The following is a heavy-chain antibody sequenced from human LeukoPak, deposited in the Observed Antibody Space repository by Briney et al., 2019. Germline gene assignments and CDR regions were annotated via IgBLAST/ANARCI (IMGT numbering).Heavy chain of an antibody. V-gene: IGHV4-4*07. Sequence: SETLSLTCTVSGGSISSYYWSWIRQPAGQGLEWIGRIYTSGNTNYNPSLESRVSMSVGTSKNQLSLKLSSVTAADTAVYYCARGGDGYTTYWYFDLWGRGTLVTVSS. CDR3: ARGGDGYTTYWYFDL. CDR1: GGSISSYY. J-gene: IGHJ2*01. D-gene: IGHD5-24*01. CDR2: IYTSGNT.